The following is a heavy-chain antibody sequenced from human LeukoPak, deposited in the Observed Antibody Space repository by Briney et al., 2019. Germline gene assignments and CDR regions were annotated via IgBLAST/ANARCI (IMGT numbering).Heavy chain of an antibody. Sequence: GGSLRLSCAASGFTFSSYGMHWVRQAPGKGLEWVAVILYDGSNKYYADSVKGRFTISRDNSKNTLYLQMNSLRAEDTAVYYCAKVSLEWSYYYGMDVWGQGTTVTVSS. CDR1: GFTFSSYG. J-gene: IGHJ6*02. D-gene: IGHD3-3*01. V-gene: IGHV3-30*18. CDR3: AKVSLEWSYYYGMDV. CDR2: ILYDGSNK.